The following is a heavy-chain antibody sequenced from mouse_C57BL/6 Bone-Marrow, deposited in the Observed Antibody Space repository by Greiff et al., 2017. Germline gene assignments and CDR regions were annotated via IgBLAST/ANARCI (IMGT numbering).Heavy chain of an antibody. Sequence: VQLKESGAELVKPGASVKLSCKASGYTFTSYWMHWVKQRPGQGLEWIGMIHPNSGRTNYNEKFKSKATLTVDKSSSTADMRLSSLTAEDSAVDYCARFYYGNYYAMDYWGQGTSATVSS. CDR3: ARFYYGNYYAMDY. J-gene: IGHJ4*01. V-gene: IGHV1-64*01. CDR2: IHPNSGRT. D-gene: IGHD2-1*01. CDR1: GYTFTSYW.